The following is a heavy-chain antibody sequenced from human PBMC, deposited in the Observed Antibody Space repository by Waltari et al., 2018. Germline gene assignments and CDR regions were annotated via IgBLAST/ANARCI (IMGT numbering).Heavy chain of an antibody. CDR3: AKDRGFNWFDP. CDR1: GFTFSCSG. D-gene: IGHD3-10*01. J-gene: IGHJ5*02. CDR2: ISYDGSNK. V-gene: IGHV3-30*18. Sequence: QVQLVESGGGVVQPGRSLRHPWSASGFTFSCSGLPAARQGPGKGLEWVAVISYDGSNKYYADSVKGRFTISRDNSKNTLYLQMNSLRAEDTAVYYCAKDRGFNWFDPWGQGTLVTVSS.